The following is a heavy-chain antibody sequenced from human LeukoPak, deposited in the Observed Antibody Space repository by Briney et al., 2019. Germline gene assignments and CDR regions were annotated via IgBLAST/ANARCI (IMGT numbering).Heavy chain of an antibody. D-gene: IGHD6-19*01. CDR3: ARETQWLVNEGVDY. V-gene: IGHV4-39*07. J-gene: IGHJ4*02. CDR2: IYHSGST. Sequence: PSETLSLTCTVSGGSISSGDYYWSWIRQPPGKGLEWIGSIYHSGSTYYNPSLKSRVTISVDTSKNQFSLKLSSVTAADTAVYYCARETQWLVNEGVDYWGQGTLVTVSS. CDR1: GGSISSGDYY.